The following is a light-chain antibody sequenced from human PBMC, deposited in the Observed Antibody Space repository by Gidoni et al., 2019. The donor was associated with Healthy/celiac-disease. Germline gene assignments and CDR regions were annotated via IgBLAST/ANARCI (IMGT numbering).Light chain of an antibody. J-gene: IGKJ1*01. CDR3: QQRSNWPGT. Sequence: EIVLTQSPATLSLSPGERATLSCRASQSVSSYLAWYQQKPGQAPRLLIYDASNRATGIPARFRGSGSGTDFTLTISSLEPEDFAVYYCQQRSNWPGTFXQXTKVEIQ. CDR2: DAS. CDR1: QSVSSY. V-gene: IGKV3-11*01.